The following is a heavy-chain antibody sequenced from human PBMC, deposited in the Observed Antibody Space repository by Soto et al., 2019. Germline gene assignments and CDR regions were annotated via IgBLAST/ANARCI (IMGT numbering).Heavy chain of an antibody. CDR1: GYTFRNFG. J-gene: IGHJ4*02. CDR3: GRDNTYFDY. CDR2: ISAYNANA. V-gene: IGHV1-18*01. Sequence: QIQLLQSGAEVKKPGASVKVTCKASGYTFRNFGISWVRQAPGQGLEWMGWISAYNANANYAQKFQGRLTMTADTSRSTAYMEMRSLRSDDPAVYYCGRDNTYFDYWGQGPRVTVSS.